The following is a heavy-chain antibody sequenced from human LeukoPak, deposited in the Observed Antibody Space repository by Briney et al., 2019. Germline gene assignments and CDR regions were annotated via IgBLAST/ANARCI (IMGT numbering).Heavy chain of an antibody. CDR1: NGSISSYY. V-gene: IGHV4-59*01. CDR3: ARQSSSWYGDWFDP. CDR2: IYDSGST. Sequence: PSETLSLTCTVSNGSISSYYWSWIRQPPGKGLEWIGYIYDSGSTYYNPSLKSRVTISVDTSKNQFSLKLRSVTAADTAVYYCARQSSSWYGDWFDPWGQGTLVTVSS. D-gene: IGHD6-13*01. J-gene: IGHJ5*02.